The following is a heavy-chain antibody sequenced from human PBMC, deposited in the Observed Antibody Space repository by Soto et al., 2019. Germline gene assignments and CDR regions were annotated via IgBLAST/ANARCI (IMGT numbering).Heavy chain of an antibody. J-gene: IGHJ4*02. CDR3: ARADRVDFWSVDY. D-gene: IGHD3-3*01. CDR1: GFTFIIYA. V-gene: IGHV3-30-3*01. Sequence: GGSLNLSCSPSGFTFIIYAMHEVRQAPGKGLEWLAVISYDGSNKYYADSVKGRFTISRDNSKNTVYLQMNSLRAEDTAVYYCARADRVDFWSVDYWGQGSLVTVSS. CDR2: ISYDGSNK.